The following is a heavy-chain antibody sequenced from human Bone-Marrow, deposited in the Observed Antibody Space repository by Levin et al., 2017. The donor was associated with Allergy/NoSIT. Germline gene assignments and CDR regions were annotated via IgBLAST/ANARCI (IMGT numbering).Heavy chain of an antibody. CDR2: INTDGATT. D-gene: IGHD3-10*01. Sequence: GESLKISCAASGFTFSYYWMHWVRQAPGKGLVWVSHINTDGATTTYADSVKGRFTTSRDNARNTLYLQMNSLRDEDTAVYYCVRDRNYGSGSQYGFLDSWGQGTLVTVSS. J-gene: IGHJ4*02. V-gene: IGHV3-74*01. CDR1: GFTFSYYW. CDR3: VRDRNYGSGSQYGFLDS.